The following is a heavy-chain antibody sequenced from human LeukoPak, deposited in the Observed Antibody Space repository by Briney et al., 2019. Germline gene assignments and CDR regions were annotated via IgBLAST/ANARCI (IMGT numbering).Heavy chain of an antibody. CDR2: MNPNSGNT. V-gene: IGHV1-8*01. CDR3: ARYPPEGFGDQMAAYYYYMDV. CDR1: GYTFTSYD. D-gene: IGHD3-10*01. Sequence: ASVKVSRKASGYTFTSYDINWVRQATGQGLEWMGWMNPNSGNTGYAQKFQGRVTMTRNTSISTAYMELSSLRSEDTAVYYCARYPPEGFGDQMAAYYYYMDVWGKGTTVTVSS. J-gene: IGHJ6*03.